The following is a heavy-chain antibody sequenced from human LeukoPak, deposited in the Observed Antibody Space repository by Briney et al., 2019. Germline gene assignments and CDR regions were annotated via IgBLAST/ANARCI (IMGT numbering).Heavy chain of an antibody. D-gene: IGHD2-2*01. Sequence: GGSLRLSCAASGFTVSRNYMSWVRQAPGKGLEWVSVNYSGGSSDYADSVKGRFTISRHNSKNTLYLQMNSLRAEDTAVYYCARGRAVPATMGFYYYYMDVWGKGTTVTVSS. CDR1: GFTVSRNY. J-gene: IGHJ6*03. CDR3: ARGRAVPATMGFYYYYMDV. CDR2: NYSGGSS. V-gene: IGHV3-53*01.